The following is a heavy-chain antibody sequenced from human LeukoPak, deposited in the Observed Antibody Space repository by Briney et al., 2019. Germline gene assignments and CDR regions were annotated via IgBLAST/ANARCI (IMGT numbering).Heavy chain of an antibody. Sequence: GGSVSLFYAACGFTLRWYWMQWVGQAPGKGLVWVSRMNSHGSNIAHAESVKGRFTISRDNAKNTLYLQMNSLRDEDTAVYYCARSDKLDCWGQGTQVTVSS. CDR3: ARSDKLDC. CDR1: GFTLRWYW. D-gene: IGHD4-23*01. V-gene: IGHV3-74*01. J-gene: IGHJ4*02. CDR2: MNSHGSNI.